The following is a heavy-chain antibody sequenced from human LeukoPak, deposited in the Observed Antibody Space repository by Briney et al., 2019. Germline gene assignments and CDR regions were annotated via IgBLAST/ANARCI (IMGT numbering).Heavy chain of an antibody. CDR2: INPNSGGT. V-gene: IGHV1-2*02. CDR3: ARGPQPYYYDSSGHPEYFQH. CDR1: GGTFSSYA. D-gene: IGHD3-22*01. Sequence: ASVKVSCKASGGTFSSYAISWVRQAPGQGLEWMGWINPNSGGTNYAQKFQGRVTMTRDTSISTAYMELSRLRSDDTAVYYCARGPQPYYYDSSGHPEYFQHWGQGTLVTVSS. J-gene: IGHJ1*01.